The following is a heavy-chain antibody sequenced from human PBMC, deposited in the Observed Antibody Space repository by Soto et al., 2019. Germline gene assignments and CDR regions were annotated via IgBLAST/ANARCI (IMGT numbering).Heavy chain of an antibody. Sequence: GESLKISCKGSGYSFTSYWIGWVRQMPGKGLEWMGIIYPGDSDTRYSPSFQGQVTISADKSISTAYLQWSSLKASDTAMYYCARSGYCSGGSCYSTYYYGMDVWGQGTTVTVSS. D-gene: IGHD2-15*01. CDR3: ARSGYCSGGSCYSTYYYGMDV. V-gene: IGHV5-51*01. CDR1: GYSFTSYW. J-gene: IGHJ6*02. CDR2: IYPGDSDT.